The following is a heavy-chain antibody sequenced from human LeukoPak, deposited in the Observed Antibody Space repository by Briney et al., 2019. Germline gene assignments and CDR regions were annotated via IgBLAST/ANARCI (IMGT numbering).Heavy chain of an antibody. CDR3: ARVTSRLGWFDP. J-gene: IGHJ5*02. V-gene: IGHV1-2*02. Sequence: ASVKVSCKASGYTFTGYYMHWVRQAPGQGLEWMGWINPNSGGTNYAQKFQDRVTMTRDTSITTAYMDMSRLRSDDTAVYYCARVTSRLGWFDPWGQGTLVTVSS. CDR1: GYTFTGYY. CDR2: INPNSGGT. D-gene: IGHD1-14*01.